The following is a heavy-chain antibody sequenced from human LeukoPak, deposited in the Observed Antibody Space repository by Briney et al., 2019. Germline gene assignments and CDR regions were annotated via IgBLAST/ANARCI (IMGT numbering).Heavy chain of an antibody. CDR2: ISGSGGNT. CDR1: GFTFSTYV. CDR3: AKPDGIAATEV. D-gene: IGHD6-6*01. V-gene: IGHV3-23*01. J-gene: IGHJ4*02. Sequence: GGSLRHSCAASGFTFSTYVTSWVRQAPGKALEWVSSISGSGGNTYYADSVKGRFTISRDNSKNTLSLQMNSLRAEDTAIYYCAKPDGIAATEVWGQGTLVTVSS.